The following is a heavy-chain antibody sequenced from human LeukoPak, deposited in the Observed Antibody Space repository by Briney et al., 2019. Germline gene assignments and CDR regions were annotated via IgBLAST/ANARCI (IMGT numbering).Heavy chain of an antibody. J-gene: IGHJ4*02. CDR1: GGSISSNNYY. V-gene: IGHV4-39*01. CDR2: IYYGGYT. D-gene: IGHD3-3*01. Sequence: PSETLSLTCTVSGGSISSNNYYWGWIRQPPGKGLEWIGSIYYGGYTYYNPSLKSRVTISVDTSKNQFSLKLSSVTAADTAIYYCQSRFLEWLLDYWGQGTLVTVSS. CDR3: QSRFLEWLLDY.